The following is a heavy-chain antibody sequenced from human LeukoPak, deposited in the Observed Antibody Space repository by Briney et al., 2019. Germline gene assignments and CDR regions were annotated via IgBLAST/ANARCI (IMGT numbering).Heavy chain of an antibody. Sequence: KPGGSLRLSCAASGFPFSNYWMTWVRQAPGKGLEWVSSISGSSNYIHYADSVRGRFIISRDNAKNSLYLQMNSLRAEDTAVYYCARDRDCSSATCHENFDFWGQGTLVTVSS. D-gene: IGHD2-2*01. CDR3: ARDRDCSSATCHENFDF. CDR2: ISGSSNYI. J-gene: IGHJ4*02. CDR1: GFPFSNYW. V-gene: IGHV3-21*01.